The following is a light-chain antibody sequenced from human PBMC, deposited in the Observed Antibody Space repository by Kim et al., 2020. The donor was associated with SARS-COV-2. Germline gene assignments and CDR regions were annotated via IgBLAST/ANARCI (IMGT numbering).Light chain of an antibody. V-gene: IGKV1-39*01. Sequence: SSVGDRVTLTCRASQSITNYLNWYQQKPGKAPKLLISAASNLQSGVPSRFSGSGYGTDFTLTIISLQPEDFATYYCEQTYSASITFGQGTRLEIK. CDR2: AAS. CDR1: QSITNY. J-gene: IGKJ5*01. CDR3: EQTYSASIT.